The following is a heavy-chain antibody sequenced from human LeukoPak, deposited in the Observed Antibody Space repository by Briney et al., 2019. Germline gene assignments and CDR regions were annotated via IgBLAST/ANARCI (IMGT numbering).Heavy chain of an antibody. J-gene: IGHJ6*03. CDR2: ISYDGSNK. CDR1: GFTFSSYA. D-gene: IGHD5-18*01. Sequence: PGGSLRLSCAASGFTFSSYAMHWVRQAPGKGLEWVAVISYDGSNKYYADSVKGRFTISRDNSKNTLYLQMNSLRAEDTAVYYCARSFYSYGYYYYMDVWGKGTTVTVSS. V-gene: IGHV3-30-3*01. CDR3: ARSFYSYGYYYYMDV.